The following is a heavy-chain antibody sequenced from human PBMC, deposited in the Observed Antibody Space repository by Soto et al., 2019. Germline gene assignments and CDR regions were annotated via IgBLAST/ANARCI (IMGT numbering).Heavy chain of an antibody. V-gene: IGHV1-46*01. CDR2: INPSGGST. J-gene: IGHJ6*02. CDR1: GYTFTSYY. CDR3: ASDSYYDFWSGYYNDTGPYYYYGMDV. Sequence: ASVKVSCKASGYTFTSYYMHWVRQAPGQGLEWMGIINPSGGSTSYAQKFQGRATMTRDTSTSTVYMELSSLRSEDTAVYYCASDSYYDFWSGYYNDTGPYYYYGMDVWGQGTTVTVSS. D-gene: IGHD3-3*01.